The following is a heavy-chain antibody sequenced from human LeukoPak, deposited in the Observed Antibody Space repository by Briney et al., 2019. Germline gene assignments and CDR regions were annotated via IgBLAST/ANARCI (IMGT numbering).Heavy chain of an antibody. CDR2: INHSGST. J-gene: IGHJ2*01. Sequence: SETLSLTCAVYGGSFSGYYWSWIRQPPGKGLEWIGEINHSGSTNYNPSLKSRVTISVDTSKNQFSLNLNSVTAAGTAVYYCARRHWYFDVWGRGTLVTVSS. CDR1: GGSFSGYY. CDR3: ARRHWYFDV. V-gene: IGHV4-34*01.